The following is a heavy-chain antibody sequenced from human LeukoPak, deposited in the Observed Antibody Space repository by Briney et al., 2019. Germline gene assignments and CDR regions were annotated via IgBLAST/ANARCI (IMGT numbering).Heavy chain of an antibody. CDR1: GFTFSSYS. V-gene: IGHV3-21*01. Sequence: GGSLGLSCAASGFTFSSYSMNWVRQAPGKGLEWVSSISSSSSYIYYADSVKGRFTISRDNAKNSLYLQVNSLRAEDTAVYYCARVFFSGRRVGPTTVTTFSRYYFDYWGQGTLVTVSS. D-gene: IGHD4-17*01. CDR2: ISSSSSYI. J-gene: IGHJ4*02. CDR3: ARVFFSGRRVGPTTVTTFSRYYFDY.